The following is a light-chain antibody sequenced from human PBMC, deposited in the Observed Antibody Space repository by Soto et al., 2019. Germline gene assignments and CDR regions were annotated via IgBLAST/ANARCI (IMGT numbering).Light chain of an antibody. V-gene: IGKV1-5*03. Sequence: DIQMTQSPSTVSASVGDRATITCRASQSIRCWLAWFQQKPGKAPRLLIYEASRLESGVPSRFSGSGSGTEFTLTISSMQPDDFATYYCQQYNSYPWTFGQGTQVEIK. CDR3: QQYNSYPWT. J-gene: IGKJ1*01. CDR2: EAS. CDR1: QSIRCW.